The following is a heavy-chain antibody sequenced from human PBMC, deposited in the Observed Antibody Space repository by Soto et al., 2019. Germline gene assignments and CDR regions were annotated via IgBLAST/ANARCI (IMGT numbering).Heavy chain of an antibody. CDR1: GVHFPNYW. J-gene: IGHJ6*02. V-gene: IGHV5-51*01. Sequence: PGVSLKISCKGSGVHFPNYWIGWVRQMPGKGLEWMRIIYPGDSDTRYSPSFQGQVTISADKSISTAYLEWSSLKASDTAMYYCARLLRYFDWDPDYYGMDFWGQGTAVTVS. CDR3: ARLLRYFDWDPDYYGMDF. D-gene: IGHD3-9*01. CDR2: IYPGDSDT.